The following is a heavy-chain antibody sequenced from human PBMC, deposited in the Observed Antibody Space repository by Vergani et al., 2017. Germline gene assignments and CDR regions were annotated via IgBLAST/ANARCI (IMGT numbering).Heavy chain of an antibody. CDR2: ISSSSSYI. CDR1: GFTFSSYS. J-gene: IGHJ6*03. D-gene: IGHD2-2*01. V-gene: IGHV3-21*01. CDR3: ARVVVGRSWDIVVVPAGYYMDV. Sequence: EVQLVESGGGLVKPEGSLRLSCAASGFTFSSYSMNWVRQAPGKGLEWVSSISSSSSYIYYADSVKGRFTISRDNAKNSLYLQMNSLRAEDTAVYYCARVVVGRSWDIVVVPAGYYMDVWGKGTTVTVSS.